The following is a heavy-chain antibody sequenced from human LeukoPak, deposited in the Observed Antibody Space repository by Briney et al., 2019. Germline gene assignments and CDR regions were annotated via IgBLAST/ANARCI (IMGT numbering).Heavy chain of an antibody. CDR3: ARLGIKYYYGSGSYYKSAFDI. Sequence: SETLSLTCAVSGGSISSSNWWSWVRRPPGKGLEWIGEIYHSGSTNYNPSLKSRVTISVDKSKNQFSLKLSSVTAADTAVYYCARLGIKYYYGSGSYYKSAFDIWGQGTMVTVSS. D-gene: IGHD3-10*01. CDR1: GGSISSSNW. CDR2: IYHSGST. V-gene: IGHV4-4*02. J-gene: IGHJ3*02.